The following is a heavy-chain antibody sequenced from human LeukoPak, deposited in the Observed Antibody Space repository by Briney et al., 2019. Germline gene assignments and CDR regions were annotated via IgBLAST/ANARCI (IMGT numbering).Heavy chain of an antibody. Sequence: PGGSLRLSCAASGFTFSSYAMSWVRQTPGKGLEWGSTISGSGDTTYYADSVKGRFTISRDNSKNMLYLQMDSLRAEDTALYYCTKDADISVELVVITSFDSWGQGTLVTVSS. D-gene: IGHD3-22*01. J-gene: IGHJ4*02. CDR3: TKDADISVELVVITSFDS. CDR1: GFTFSSYA. CDR2: ISGSGDTT. V-gene: IGHV3-23*01.